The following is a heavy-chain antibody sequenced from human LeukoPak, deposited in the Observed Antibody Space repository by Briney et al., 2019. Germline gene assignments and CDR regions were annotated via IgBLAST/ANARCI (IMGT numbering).Heavy chain of an antibody. Sequence: GGSLRLSCVASGFTFSSYAMSWVRQAPGKGLEWVSAISGSGGSTYYADSVKGRFTISRDNSKNTLYLQMHSLRAVDTAVYYCAKDVEYSKPDYYYYMDVWGKGTTVTVSS. D-gene: IGHD6-6*01. V-gene: IGHV3-23*01. CDR3: AKDVEYSKPDYYYYMDV. J-gene: IGHJ6*03. CDR2: ISGSGGST. CDR1: GFTFSSYA.